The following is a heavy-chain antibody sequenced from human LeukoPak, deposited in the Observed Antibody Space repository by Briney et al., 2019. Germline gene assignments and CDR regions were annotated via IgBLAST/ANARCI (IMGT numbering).Heavy chain of an antibody. J-gene: IGHJ4*02. D-gene: IGHD2-15*01. CDR3: ARGVYCSGGNCFSPLDY. CDR2: INHSGST. CDR1: GGSFSGYY. V-gene: IGHV4-34*01. Sequence: SETLSLTCAVYGGSFSGYYWSWIRQPPGKELEWIGEINHSGSTNYKPSLKSRVTISVDTSKNQFSLKLSSVTAADTAVYYCARGVYCSGGNCFSPLDYWGQGTLVTVSS.